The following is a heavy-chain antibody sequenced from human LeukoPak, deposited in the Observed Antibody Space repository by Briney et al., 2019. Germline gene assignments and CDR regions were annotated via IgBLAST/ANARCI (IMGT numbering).Heavy chain of an antibody. J-gene: IGHJ4*02. V-gene: IGHV4-39*01. D-gene: IGHD6-6*01. Sequence: PSETLSLTCTVPGGSISSSSYYWGWIRQPPGKGLEWIGSIYYSGSTYYNPSLKSRVTISVETSKNQFSLKLSSLTAADTAVYYCARQKVDKYSSSSRYFDYWGQGTLGTVSS. CDR2: IYYSGST. CDR3: ARQKVDKYSSSSRYFDY. CDR1: GGSISSSSYY.